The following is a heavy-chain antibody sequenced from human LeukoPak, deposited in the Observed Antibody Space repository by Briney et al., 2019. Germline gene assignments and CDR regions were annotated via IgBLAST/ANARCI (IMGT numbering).Heavy chain of an antibody. Sequence: SENLSLNCTVSGGSISSSSYYWGWIRQPPGKGLEWIGSIYYSGSTYYNPSLKSRVTISVDTSKNQFSLKLSSVTAADTAVYYCARHTYGYDILTGYQNWFDPWGQGTLVTVSS. CDR2: IYYSGST. D-gene: IGHD3-9*01. CDR3: ARHTYGYDILTGYQNWFDP. V-gene: IGHV4-39*01. J-gene: IGHJ5*02. CDR1: GGSISSSSYY.